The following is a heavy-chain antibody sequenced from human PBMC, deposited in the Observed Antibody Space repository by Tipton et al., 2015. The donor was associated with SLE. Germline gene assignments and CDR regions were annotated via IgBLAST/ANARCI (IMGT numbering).Heavy chain of an antibody. CDR1: GGSFSSFY. J-gene: IGHJ3*02. V-gene: IGHV4-34*01. D-gene: IGHD2-2*02. CDR2: INHSGST. Sequence: TLSLTCAVYGGSFSSFYWSWIRQPPGKGLEWIGEINHSGSTSYNPSLKSRVTISVDTSKDQFSLQVTSVTAADTAVYYCAREAAISPVDAFDTWGQGTMVSVSS. CDR3: AREAAISPVDAFDT.